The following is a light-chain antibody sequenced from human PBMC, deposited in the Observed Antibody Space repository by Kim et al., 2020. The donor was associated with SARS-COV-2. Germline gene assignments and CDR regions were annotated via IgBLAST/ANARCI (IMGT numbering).Light chain of an antibody. CDR2: DAS. CDR1: QSISSW. CDR3: QQYNSYSYN. V-gene: IGKV1-5*01. J-gene: IGKJ2*01. Sequence: SASVGDRVTITCRASQSISSWLAWYQQKPGKAPKLLIYDASSLESGVTSRFSGSGSGTEFTLTISSLQPDDFATYYCQQYNSYSYNFGQGTKLEI.